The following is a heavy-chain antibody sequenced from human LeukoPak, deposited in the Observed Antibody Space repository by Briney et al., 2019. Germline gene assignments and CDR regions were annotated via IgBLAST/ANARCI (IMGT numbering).Heavy chain of an antibody. CDR1: GFTFSSYA. D-gene: IGHD6-13*01. CDR2: ISGSGGST. CDR3: AKDSYSSSWRYYFDY. V-gene: IGHV3-23*01. Sequence: GGSLRLSCAASGFTFSSYAMSWVRQAPGKGLEWVSAISGSGGSTYYADSVKGRFTISRDNSKNTLYLQMSSPRAEDTAVYYCAKDSYSSSWRYYFDYWGQGTLVTVSS. J-gene: IGHJ4*02.